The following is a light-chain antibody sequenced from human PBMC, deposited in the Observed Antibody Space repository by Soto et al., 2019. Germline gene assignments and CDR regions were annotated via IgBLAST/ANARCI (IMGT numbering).Light chain of an antibody. CDR3: QQYNDWPLT. V-gene: IGKV3-15*01. J-gene: IGKJ4*01. CDR2: HAS. CDR1: QNINNN. Sequence: EIVMTQSPATLSVSPGERATLSCRASQNINNNLAWYQQKPGQVPRLLIYHASTGATGIPARFSGSGSGTELTLTISNVQSEDFAVYYCQQYNDWPLTFGGGTKVEIK.